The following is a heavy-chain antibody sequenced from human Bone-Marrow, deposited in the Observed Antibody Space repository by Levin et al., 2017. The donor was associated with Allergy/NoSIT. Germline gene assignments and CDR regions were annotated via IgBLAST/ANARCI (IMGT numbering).Heavy chain of an antibody. Sequence: KLGESLKISCAASGFTFSSYSMNWVRQAPGKGLEWVSSISSSSSYIYYADSVKGRFTISRDNAKNSLYLQMNSLRAEDTAVYYCARDWGDTVTGVFDYWGQGTLVTVSS. V-gene: IGHV3-21*01. CDR2: ISSSSSYI. D-gene: IGHD4-17*01. CDR3: ARDWGDTVTGVFDY. J-gene: IGHJ4*02. CDR1: GFTFSSYS.